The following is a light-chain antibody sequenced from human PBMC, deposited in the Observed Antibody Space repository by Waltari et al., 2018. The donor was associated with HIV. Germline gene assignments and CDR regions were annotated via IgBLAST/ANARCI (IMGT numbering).Light chain of an antibody. Sequence: QSALTQPASVSGSPGQSITISCNGTTSDIGGYHYVSWYQRHPDKAPKLIIFGVSNRPSGISSRFSSSKSGNTASLTISGLQAEDEADYYCCSYTKLTTHYVLFGGGTKLTVL. CDR1: TSDIGGYHY. J-gene: IGLJ3*02. V-gene: IGLV2-14*03. CDR2: GVS. CDR3: CSYTKLTTHYVL.